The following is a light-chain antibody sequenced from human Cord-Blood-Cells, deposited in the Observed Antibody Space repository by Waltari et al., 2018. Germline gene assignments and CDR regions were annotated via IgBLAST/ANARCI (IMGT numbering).Light chain of an antibody. CDR1: SSNIGSNY. J-gene: IGLJ3*02. CDR2: RNN. V-gene: IGLV1-47*01. CDR3: AAWDDSLSGWV. Sequence: QSVLTQPPSASGTPGQRVTIPCSGSSSNIGSNYVYWYQQLPGTAPKLLIYRNNQRHSGVPDRFSGSKSGTSASLAISGLRSEDEADYYCAAWDDSLSGWVFGGGTKLTVL.